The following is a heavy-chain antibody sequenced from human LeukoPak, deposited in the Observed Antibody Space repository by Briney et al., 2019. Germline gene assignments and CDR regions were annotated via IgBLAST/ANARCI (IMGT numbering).Heavy chain of an antibody. Sequence: GGTLRLPCGGSGFTFSTYGMSWVRQAPGKGLEGVSGIRGSGGSTYYADSVKGRFTISRDNSKNTLYVQMNSLRAEDTAVYYCARAHFDWLLLGFDYWGQGTLVTVSS. CDR2: IRGSGGST. CDR1: GFTFSTYG. CDR3: ARAHFDWLLLGFDY. D-gene: IGHD3-9*01. J-gene: IGHJ4*02. V-gene: IGHV3-23*01.